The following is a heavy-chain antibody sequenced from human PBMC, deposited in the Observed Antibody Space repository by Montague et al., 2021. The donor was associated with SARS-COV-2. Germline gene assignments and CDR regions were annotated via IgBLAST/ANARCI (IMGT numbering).Heavy chain of an antibody. CDR3: ARVPYRLRFVLRYYGMDV. CDR2: SSHSCTT. J-gene: IGHJ6*02. CDR1: GGSLIGYS. V-gene: IGHV4-34*01. Sequence: SETLSLTCAVYGGSLIGYSSSWIRQPQWAGLGWIAESSHSCTTNYNPSLKSRVTISVDTSKNQFSLKLSSATAADTAVYYCARVPYRLRFVLRYYGMDVWGQGTPVTVSS. D-gene: IGHD2-2*01.